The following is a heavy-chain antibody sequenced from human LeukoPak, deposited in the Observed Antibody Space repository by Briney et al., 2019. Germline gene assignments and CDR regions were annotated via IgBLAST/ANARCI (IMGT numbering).Heavy chain of an antibody. CDR3: ARDRIQLWLYYFDY. V-gene: IGHV3-21*01. Sequence: GGSLRLSCAASGFTFSSYEMNWVRQAPGKGLEWVSSISSSSSYIYYADSVKGRFTISRDNAKNSLYLQMNSLRAEDTAVYYCARDRIQLWLYYFDYWGQGTLVTVSS. D-gene: IGHD5-18*01. CDR1: GFTFSSYE. J-gene: IGHJ4*02. CDR2: ISSSSSYI.